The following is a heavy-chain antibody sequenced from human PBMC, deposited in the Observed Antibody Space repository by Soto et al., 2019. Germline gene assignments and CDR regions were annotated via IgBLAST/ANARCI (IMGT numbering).Heavy chain of an antibody. V-gene: IGHV4-30-2*01. Sequence: PSETLSLTCDVSGDSISIGGYSWNWLRQPPGKGLQWIGYIYHGGSTYYNPSLKSRVIISVDRSKNHFSLNLTSVTAADTAVYYCAREYYDILTGYVYWGQGTLVTVSS. CDR2: IYHGGST. CDR1: GDSISIGGYS. J-gene: IGHJ4*02. CDR3: AREYYDILTGYVY. D-gene: IGHD3-9*01.